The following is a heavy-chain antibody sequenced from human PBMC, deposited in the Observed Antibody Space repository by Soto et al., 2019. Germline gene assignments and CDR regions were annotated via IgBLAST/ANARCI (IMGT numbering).Heavy chain of an antibody. Sequence: QVQLVQSGAEVKKPGSSVKVSCKASGGTFSSYAISWVRQAPGQGLEWMGGIIPIFGTANYAQKFQGRVTITADESTRPAYMELTSLRSEDTAVYYCATPLGGPGIAVAASGPGMDVWGQGTTVTVSS. J-gene: IGHJ6*02. CDR3: ATPLGGPGIAVAASGPGMDV. D-gene: IGHD6-19*01. V-gene: IGHV1-69*12. CDR2: IIPIFGTA. CDR1: GGTFSSYA.